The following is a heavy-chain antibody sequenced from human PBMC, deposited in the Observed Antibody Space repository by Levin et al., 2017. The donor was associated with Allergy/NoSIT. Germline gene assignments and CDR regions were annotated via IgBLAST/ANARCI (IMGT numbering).Heavy chain of an antibody. CDR1: GDSISSLYY. D-gene: IGHD6-19*01. CDR3: ARDHGSSAWFYF. J-gene: IGHJ4*02. CDR2: LDYTESV. V-gene: IGHV4-39*02. Sequence: SETLSLTCTVSGDSISSLYYWGWVRQPPGKGLEWIGTLDYTESVYYNPSLKSRVTISLVTSRNQLSLKLTSMTATDTAVYYCARDHGSSAWFYFWGQGTLVTVSS.